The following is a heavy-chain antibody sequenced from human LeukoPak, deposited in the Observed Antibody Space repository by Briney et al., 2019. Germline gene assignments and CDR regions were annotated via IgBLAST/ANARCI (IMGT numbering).Heavy chain of an antibody. V-gene: IGHV3-21*01. CDR3: ARGGGYSGYDYGY. CDR2: ISSSSSYI. J-gene: IGHJ4*02. D-gene: IGHD5-12*01. CDR1: GFTFSSYW. Sequence: GGSLRLSCAASGFTFSSYWMSWVRQAPGKGLEWVSSISSSSSYIYYADSVKGRFTISRDNAKNSLYLQMNSLRAEDTAVYYCARGGGYSGYDYGYWGQGTLVTVSS.